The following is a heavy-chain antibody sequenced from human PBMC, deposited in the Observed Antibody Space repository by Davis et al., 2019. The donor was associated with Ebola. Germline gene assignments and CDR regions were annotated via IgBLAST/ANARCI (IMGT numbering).Heavy chain of an antibody. Sequence: GESLKISCAASGFTFSSYSMNWVRQAPGKGLEWVSSISSSSSYIYYADSVKGRFTISRDNAKNSLYLQMNSLRVEDTAFYYCAARYCSSTKCQAFEYGGQGTLVTVSS. V-gene: IGHV3-21*04. CDR3: AARYCSSTKCQAFEY. J-gene: IGHJ4*02. D-gene: IGHD2-2*01. CDR1: GFTFSSYS. CDR2: ISSSSSYI.